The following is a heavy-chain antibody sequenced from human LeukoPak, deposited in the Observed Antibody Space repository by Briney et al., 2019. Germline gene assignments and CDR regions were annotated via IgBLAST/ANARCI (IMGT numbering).Heavy chain of an antibody. CDR1: GGSIRSSSYY. V-gene: IGHV4-39*01. J-gene: IGHJ4*02. Sequence: SETLSLTCTVSGGSIRSSSYYWGWIRQPPGKGLEWIGSIYYSGSTYYNASLKSRGTISVDTSKNQFSLKLNSVTAADTAVYFCARQVVAVAGTGYFGYWGQGTLVTVSS. CDR3: ARQVVAVAGTGYFGY. D-gene: IGHD6-19*01. CDR2: IYYSGST.